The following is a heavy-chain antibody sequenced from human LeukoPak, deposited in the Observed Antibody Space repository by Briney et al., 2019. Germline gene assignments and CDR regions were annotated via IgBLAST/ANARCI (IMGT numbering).Heavy chain of an antibody. CDR1: GGSISSSSYY. CDR2: IYYSGST. Sequence: SETLSLTCTVSGGSISSSSYYWGWIRQPPGKGLEWIGSIYYSGSTYYNPSLKSRVTISVDTSKNQFSLKLSSVTAADTAVYYCARCGYDYVNYYYYGMDVWGQGTTVTVSS. V-gene: IGHV4-39*07. D-gene: IGHD5-12*01. J-gene: IGHJ6*02. CDR3: ARCGYDYVNYYYYGMDV.